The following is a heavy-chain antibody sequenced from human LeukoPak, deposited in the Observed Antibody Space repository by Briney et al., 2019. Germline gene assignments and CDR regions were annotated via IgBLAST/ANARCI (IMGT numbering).Heavy chain of an antibody. CDR3: AKGKTHYYGPGDS. CDR2: ISGSGGSP. J-gene: IGHJ4*02. CDR1: DFTFSDYA. D-gene: IGHD3-10*01. Sequence: GGSLRLSCAASDFTFSDYAMSWVRHAPGKGLEWVSGISGSGGSPFYSDSVKGRFIISRDNSQNTVYLQMNSLRAEDTALYYCAKGKTHYYGPGDSWGQGTLVIVSS. V-gene: IGHV3-23*01.